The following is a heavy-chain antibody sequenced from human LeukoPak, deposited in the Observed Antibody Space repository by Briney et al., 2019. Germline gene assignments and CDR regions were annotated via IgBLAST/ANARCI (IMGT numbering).Heavy chain of an antibody. J-gene: IGHJ4*02. CDR3: ARGGGDFRGGFDY. V-gene: IGHV1-69*06. D-gene: IGHD2-21*02. Sequence: SVKVSCKASGGTFSSYAISWVRQAHGQGLEWMGGIIPIFGTANYAQKFQGRVTITADKSTSTAYMELSSLRSEDTAVYSCARGGGDFRGGFDYWGQGTLVTVSS. CDR2: IIPIFGTA. CDR1: GGTFSSYA.